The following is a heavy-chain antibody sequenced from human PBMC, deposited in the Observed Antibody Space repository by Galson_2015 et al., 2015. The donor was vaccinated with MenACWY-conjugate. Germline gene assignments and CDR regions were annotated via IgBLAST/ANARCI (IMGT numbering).Heavy chain of an antibody. Sequence: SLRLSCAASGFTLSNYGMHWVRQAPGKGLEWVAVLWSNGISNYYADSVKGRFTFSRDNFNNMLYLQTNTLRDEDTAVYYCARVPGYSYGYYDWWGQGTLVTVSS. CDR1: GFTLSNYG. CDR3: ARVPGYSYGYYDW. CDR2: LWSNGISN. J-gene: IGHJ4*02. V-gene: IGHV3-33*01. D-gene: IGHD5-18*01.